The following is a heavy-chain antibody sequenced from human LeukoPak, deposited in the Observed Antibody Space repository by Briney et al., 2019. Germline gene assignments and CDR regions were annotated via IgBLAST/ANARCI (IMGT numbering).Heavy chain of an antibody. CDR3: ATGPGYSYDY. D-gene: IGHD7-27*01. Sequence: GGSLRLSCATSGFTFSSYWMHWVRQAPGKGLVWVSRINGDGSSTTYADSVKGRFTISRDNAKNTVYLQMNSLRAEDTAVYYCATGPGYSYDYWGQGTLVTVSS. V-gene: IGHV3-74*01. CDR1: GFTFSSYW. J-gene: IGHJ4*02. CDR2: INGDGSST.